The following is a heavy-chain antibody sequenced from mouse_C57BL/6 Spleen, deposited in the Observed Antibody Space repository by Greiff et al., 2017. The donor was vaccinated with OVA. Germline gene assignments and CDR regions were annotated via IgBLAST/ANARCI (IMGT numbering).Heavy chain of an antibody. D-gene: IGHD1-1*01. Sequence: VQLQQSGPELVKPGASVKMSCKASGYTFTDYNMHWVKQRHGKSLEWIGYINPNNGGTSYNQKFKGKATLTVNKSSSTAYMELRSLTSEDSAVYYCARPSTTVVADYAMDYWGQGTSVTVSS. CDR1: GYTFTDYN. V-gene: IGHV1-22*01. CDR2: INPNNGGT. J-gene: IGHJ4*01. CDR3: ARPSTTVVADYAMDY.